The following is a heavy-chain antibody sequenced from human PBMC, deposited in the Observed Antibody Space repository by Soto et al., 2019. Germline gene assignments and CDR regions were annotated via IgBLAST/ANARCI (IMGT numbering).Heavy chain of an antibody. CDR1: GGTFSSYA. J-gene: IGHJ4*02. CDR2: IIPIFGTA. D-gene: IGHD6-19*01. Sequence: ASVKVSCKASGGTFSSYAISWVRQAPGQGLEWMGGIIPIFGTANYAQKFQGRVTITADESTSTAYMELSSLRSEDTAVYYCARDGRSIAVAGLPYYFDYWGQGTLVTVSS. V-gene: IGHV1-69*13. CDR3: ARDGRSIAVAGLPYYFDY.